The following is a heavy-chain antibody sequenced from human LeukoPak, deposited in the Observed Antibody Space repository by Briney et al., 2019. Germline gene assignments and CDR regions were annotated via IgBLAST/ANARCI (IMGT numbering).Heavy chain of an antibody. J-gene: IGHJ4*02. CDR3: AREPQVVPTAFFDY. CDR2: ISAYNGNT. V-gene: IGHV1-18*01. D-gene: IGHD2-2*01. CDR1: GYTFTSYG. Sequence: ASVKVSCKASGYTFTSYGISWVRQAPGQGLEWMGWISAYNGNTNYAQKLQGRVTMTTDTSTSTAYMELRNLRSDDTAVYYCAREPQVVPTAFFDYWGQGTLVTVSS.